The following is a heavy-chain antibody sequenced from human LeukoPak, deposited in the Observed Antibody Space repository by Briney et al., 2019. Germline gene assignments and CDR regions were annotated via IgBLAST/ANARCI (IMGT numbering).Heavy chain of an antibody. Sequence: ASVKVSCKASGYTFTGYYMHWVRQAPGQGLEWMGWVNPNSGGTNYAQKFQGRVTMTRDTSISTAYMELSRLRSDDTAVHYCARDSSSSWTGLGNTAMVLYFDYWGQGTLVTVSS. D-gene: IGHD5-18*01. CDR2: VNPNSGGT. V-gene: IGHV1-2*02. CDR3: ARDSSSSWTGLGNTAMVLYFDY. J-gene: IGHJ4*02. CDR1: GYTFTGYY.